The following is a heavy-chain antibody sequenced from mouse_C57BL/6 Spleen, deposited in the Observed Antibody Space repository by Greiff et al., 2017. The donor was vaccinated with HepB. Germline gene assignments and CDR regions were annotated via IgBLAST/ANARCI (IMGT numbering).Heavy chain of an antibody. CDR3: ARQRSTVVASSYWYFDV. Sequence: EVQVVESGGDLVKPGGSLKLSCAASGFTFSSYGMSWVRQTPDKRLEWVATISSGGSYTYYPDSVKGRFTISRDNAKNTLYLQMSSLKSEDTAMYYCARQRSTVVASSYWYFDVWGTGTTVTVSS. CDR2: ISSGGSYT. CDR1: GFTFSSYG. V-gene: IGHV5-6*01. J-gene: IGHJ1*03. D-gene: IGHD1-1*01.